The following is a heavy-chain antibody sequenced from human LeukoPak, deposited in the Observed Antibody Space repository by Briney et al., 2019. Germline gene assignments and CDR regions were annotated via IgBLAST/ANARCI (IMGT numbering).Heavy chain of an antibody. CDR3: ARDATTATGWVYMDV. CDR1: GFTFYDYG. CDR2: INWNGGST. Sequence: GGSLRLSCAASGFTFYDYGMSWVRQAPGKGLGWVSGINWNGGSTGYADSVKGRFTTSRDNAKNSLYLQMNSLRAEDTALYYCARDATTATGWVYMDVWGKGTTVTISS. D-gene: IGHD6-13*01. J-gene: IGHJ6*03. V-gene: IGHV3-20*04.